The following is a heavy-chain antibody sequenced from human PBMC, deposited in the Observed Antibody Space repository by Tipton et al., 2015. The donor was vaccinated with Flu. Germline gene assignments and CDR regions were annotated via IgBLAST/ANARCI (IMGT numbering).Heavy chain of an antibody. V-gene: IGHV4-39*01. CDR1: GGSVNSSSNY. CDR3: ARQGGSRADRYSWFDP. D-gene: IGHD5-12*01. J-gene: IGHJ5*02. CDR2: IYYSGHT. Sequence: TLSLTCTVSGGSVNSSSNYWGWIRQPPGKGLEWIGIIYYSGHTYYSPSLKSRVTISVDTSKNQFSLKLRSVTAADTAVYYCARQGGSRADRYSWFDPWGQGTLVTVSS.